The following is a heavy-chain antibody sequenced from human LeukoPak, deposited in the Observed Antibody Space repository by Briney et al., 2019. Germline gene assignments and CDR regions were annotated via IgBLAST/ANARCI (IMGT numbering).Heavy chain of an antibody. CDR2: ISAYNGNT. D-gene: IGHD3-3*01. CDR3: AIDGYYDFWSGYSYYYYYMDV. CDR1: GYTFTSYG. Sequence: ASVRVSCRASGYTFTSYGISWVRQAPGQGLEWMGWISAYNGNTNYAQKLQGRVTMTTDTSTSTAYMELRSLRSDDTAVYYCAIDGYYDFWSGYSYYYYYMDVWGKGTTVTVSS. J-gene: IGHJ6*03. V-gene: IGHV1-18*01.